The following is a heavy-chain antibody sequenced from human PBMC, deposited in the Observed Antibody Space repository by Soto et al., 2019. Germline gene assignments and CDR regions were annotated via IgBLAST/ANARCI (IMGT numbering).Heavy chain of an antibody. CDR2: ISAYNGNT. V-gene: IGHV1-18*01. J-gene: IGHJ6*02. CDR1: GYTFTSYG. D-gene: IGHD5-18*01. Sequence: APVKVSCKASGYTFTSYGISWVRQAPGQGLEWVGWISAYNGNTNYAQKLQGRVTMTTDTSTRTAYMELRSLRSDDTAVYYCASPKPRKIVDRAMVTSRVDFVQYYYGMEVWGQGTTVTVSS. CDR3: ASPKPRKIVDRAMVTSRVDFVQYYYGMEV.